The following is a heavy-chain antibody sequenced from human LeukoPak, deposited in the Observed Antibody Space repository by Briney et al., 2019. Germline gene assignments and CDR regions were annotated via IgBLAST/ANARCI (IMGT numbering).Heavy chain of an antibody. Sequence: SETLSLTCAVYGGSFSGYYWSWLRQPPGKGLEWIGEINHSGSTNYNPSLKSRVTISVDTSKNQFSLKLSSATAADTAVYYCARGRGQATRAKYSSSWYVDYWGQGTLVTVSS. CDR3: ARGRGQATRAKYSSSWYVDY. V-gene: IGHV4-34*01. D-gene: IGHD6-13*01. CDR1: GGSFSGYY. J-gene: IGHJ4*02. CDR2: INHSGST.